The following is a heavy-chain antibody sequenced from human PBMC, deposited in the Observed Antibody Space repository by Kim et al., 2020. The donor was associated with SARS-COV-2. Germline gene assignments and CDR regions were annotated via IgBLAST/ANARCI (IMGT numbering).Heavy chain of an antibody. V-gene: IGHV4-61*01. Sequence: SETLSLTCTVSGGSVSSGSYYWSWIRQPPGKGLEWIMYIYYSGSTNYNPSLKSRVTTSVDTSKNQFSLKLSSVTAADTAVYYCARYCGGDCYYYDAFDIWGQGTMVTVSS. J-gene: IGHJ3*02. CDR2: IYYSGST. D-gene: IGHD2-21*02. CDR3: ARYCGGDCYYYDAFDI. CDR1: GGSVSSGSYY.